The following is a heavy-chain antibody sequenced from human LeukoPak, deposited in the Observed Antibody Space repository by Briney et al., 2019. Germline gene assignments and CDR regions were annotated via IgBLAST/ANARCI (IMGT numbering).Heavy chain of an antibody. V-gene: IGHV4-34*01. CDR3: ARRAGMTSVDY. J-gene: IGHJ4*02. CDR1: GGSFSGYY. CDR2: INHSGST. Sequence: SETLSLTCAVYGGSFSGYYWSWIRQPPGKGLEWRGEINHSGSTNYNPALKSRVTISVDTSKSQFSLKLASATAADTAVYYCARRAGMTSVDYWGQGTLLTVST. D-gene: IGHD2-2*01.